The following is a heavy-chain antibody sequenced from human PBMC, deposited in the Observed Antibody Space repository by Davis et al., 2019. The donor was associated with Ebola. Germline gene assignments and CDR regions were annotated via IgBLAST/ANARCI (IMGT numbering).Heavy chain of an antibody. CDR1: GFIFSNHG. CDR2: IRYDGAYQ. Sequence: PGGSLRLSCAPSGFIFSNHGMHWVRQAPGKGLEWVAFIRYDGAYQSYGDSVRGRFTISRDNSKNTLDLQMNYLRPEDTAIYYCAKNPSPEWEWHFADWGQGTLVTVSS. D-gene: IGHD3-3*01. CDR3: AKNPSPEWEWHFAD. V-gene: IGHV3-30*02. J-gene: IGHJ4*02.